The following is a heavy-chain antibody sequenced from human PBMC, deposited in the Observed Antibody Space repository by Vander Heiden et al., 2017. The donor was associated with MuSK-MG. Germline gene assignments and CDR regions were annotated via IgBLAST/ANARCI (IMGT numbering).Heavy chain of an antibody. D-gene: IGHD6-13*01. CDR1: SSYA. CDR2: ISGSGGST. CDR3: AKGVRPQLELDY. Sequence: EVQLLESGGGCGQPGGSLRLSFSSYAMRWVRQAPGKGLEWVSAISGSGGSTYYADYVKGRLTISKDNCKNTLYLQMNSLRAEDTAVYYCAKGVRPQLELDYWGQGTLVTVSS. J-gene: IGHJ4*02. V-gene: IGHV3-23*01.